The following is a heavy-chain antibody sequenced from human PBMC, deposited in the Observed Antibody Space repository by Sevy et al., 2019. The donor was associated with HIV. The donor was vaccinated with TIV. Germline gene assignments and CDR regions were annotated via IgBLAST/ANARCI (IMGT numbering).Heavy chain of an antibody. CDR3: AGPHWHCSSTSCCTGDNWFDP. Sequence: GESLKISCKGSGYSFTSYWIGWVRQMPGKGLEWMGIIYPGDSDTRYSPSFQGQVTISADRSISTAYLQWSSLKASDTAMYDCAGPHWHCSSTSCCTGDNWFDPWGQGTLVTVSS. CDR1: GYSFTSYW. J-gene: IGHJ5*02. V-gene: IGHV5-51*01. CDR2: IYPGDSDT. D-gene: IGHD2-2*02.